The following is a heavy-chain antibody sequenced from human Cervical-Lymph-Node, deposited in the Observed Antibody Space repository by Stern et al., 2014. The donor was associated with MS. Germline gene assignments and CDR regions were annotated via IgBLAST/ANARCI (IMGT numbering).Heavy chain of an antibody. D-gene: IGHD4-17*01. CDR1: GGSFSGYY. J-gene: IGHJ4*02. CDR3: ARRVTTGFDY. V-gene: IGHV4-34*01. Sequence: QVQLQQWGAGLLKPSETLSLTCAVYGGSFSGYYWSWVRQPPGQGLDWFGEVKHWGPPIYTPPLMSPVTIPVDTSKNQFSLKLISVTAADTAVYYCARRVTTGFDYWGQGTLVTVSS. CDR2: VKHWGPP.